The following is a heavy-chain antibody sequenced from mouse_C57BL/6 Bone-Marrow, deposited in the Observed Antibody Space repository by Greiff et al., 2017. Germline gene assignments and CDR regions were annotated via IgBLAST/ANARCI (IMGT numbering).Heavy chain of an antibody. D-gene: IGHD4-1*01. J-gene: IGHJ1*03. CDR2: INPSTGGT. V-gene: IGHV1-42*01. CDR1: GYSFTGYY. CDR3: AITGGYFGV. Sequence: VQLQQSGPELVKPGASVKISCKASGYSFTGYYMNWVKQSPEKSLEWIGEINPSTGGTTYNQKFKAKATLTVDKSSSTAYMQLKSLTSEDSAVYYCAITGGYFGVWGTGTTVTGSS.